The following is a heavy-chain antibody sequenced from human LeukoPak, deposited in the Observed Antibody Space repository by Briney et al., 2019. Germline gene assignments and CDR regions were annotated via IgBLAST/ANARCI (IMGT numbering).Heavy chain of an antibody. Sequence: PGGSLRLSCPASGFTFSIYTMSWVRQAPGKGREWVSGIVGSGRNTYYADSVKGRFTISRDNYKNTLYLQMNSLRAEDTAVYHCAKECGYDGVDWWGEGTLVSVSS. J-gene: IGHJ4*02. CDR3: AKECGYDGVDW. V-gene: IGHV3-23*01. CDR2: IVGSGRNT. D-gene: IGHD3-3*01. CDR1: GFTFSIYT.